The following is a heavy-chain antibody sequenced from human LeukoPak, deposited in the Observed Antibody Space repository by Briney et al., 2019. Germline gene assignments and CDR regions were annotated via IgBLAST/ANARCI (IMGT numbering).Heavy chain of an antibody. J-gene: IGHJ4*02. V-gene: IGHV4-59*08. Sequence: PSETLSLTCTVSGGSISSYYWSWIRQPPGKGLEWIGYIYYSGSTDYNPSLKSRVTISVDTSKNQFSLKLSSVTAADTAVYYCARHDVGWYFDSWGQGTLVTVSS. CDR1: GGSISSYY. CDR2: IYYSGST. CDR3: ARHDVGWYFDS.